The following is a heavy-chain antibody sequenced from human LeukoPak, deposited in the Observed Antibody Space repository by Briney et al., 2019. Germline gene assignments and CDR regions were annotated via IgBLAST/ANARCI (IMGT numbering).Heavy chain of an antibody. CDR3: AKDHYWSIDY. Sequence: GGSLRLSCAASGFDFSSNWMDWVRHAPGQGLVWVSRIKGDGISTNYADSVKGRFTISRDIAKNTLYLQMNSLRAEDTGVYYCAKDHYWSIDYWGRGTLVTVSS. V-gene: IGHV3-74*01. CDR1: GFDFSSNW. J-gene: IGHJ4*02. CDR2: IKGDGIST. D-gene: IGHD3-3*01.